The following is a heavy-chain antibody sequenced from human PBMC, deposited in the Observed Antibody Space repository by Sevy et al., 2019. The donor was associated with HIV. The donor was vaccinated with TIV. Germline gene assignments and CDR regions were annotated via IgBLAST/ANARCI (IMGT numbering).Heavy chain of an antibody. CDR2: IRSRANSYAT. V-gene: IGHV3-73*01. J-gene: IGHJ4*02. CDR3: SRRLGSSDDY. D-gene: IGHD1-26*01. Sequence: GGSLRLSCAASGFTFSGSAMHWVRQASGKGLEWVGRIRSRANSYATTYAASVKDRFPIFRDDSKNTAYLQMNSLKTEDTAVYYCSRRLGSSDDYWGQGTLVTVSS. CDR1: GFTFSGSA.